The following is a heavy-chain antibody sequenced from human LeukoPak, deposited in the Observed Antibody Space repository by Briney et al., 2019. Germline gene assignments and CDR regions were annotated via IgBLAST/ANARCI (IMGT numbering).Heavy chain of an antibody. J-gene: IGHJ4*01. CDR3: ARDQVGASFTFAY. CDR1: GFTFRSYS. Sequence: GGSLTLSCAASGFTFRSYSTNWVRQAPGKGLEWVSSISSSSSYIYYADSVKGRFNITRDNAKNSLYLQMNRLRAEDTAVYYCARDQVGASFTFAYWGQGTLVTVSS. V-gene: IGHV3-21*01. CDR2: ISSSSSYI. D-gene: IGHD3-10*01.